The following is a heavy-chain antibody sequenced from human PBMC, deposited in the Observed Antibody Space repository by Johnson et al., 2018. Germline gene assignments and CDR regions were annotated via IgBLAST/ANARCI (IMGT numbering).Heavy chain of an antibody. CDR2: INARNGNT. CDR3: TRGDPRVSGGNWYFDL. J-gene: IGHJ2*01. D-gene: IGHD2-15*01. V-gene: IGHV1-3*01. CDR1: GDTFTNYA. Sequence: QVQLQESGAEVRKPGASVKLSCKDSGDTFTNYAIHWVRQAPGQRLEWMGWINARNGNTKYSQRVPGRVSLTRDTSASTAYMELSSLRFEDTAIYYCTRGDPRVSGGNWYFDLWGRGTLVTVSS.